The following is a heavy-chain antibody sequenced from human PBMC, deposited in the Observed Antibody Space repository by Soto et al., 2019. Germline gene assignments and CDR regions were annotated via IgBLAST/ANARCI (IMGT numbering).Heavy chain of an antibody. D-gene: IGHD3-3*01. Sequence: QVQLVESGGGEVQPGGSLRLSCAASGFTFSRHAIHWVRLTPGRGLEWVLAISRDGSYIYYTDSVKGRFPVSRDNSKNTVFVQMNRLIPDDTALYFCARTRNGGVADSFDAWGQGTRVTVSS. CDR2: ISRDGSYI. CDR3: ARTRNGGVADSFDA. CDR1: GFTFSRHA. J-gene: IGHJ5*02. V-gene: IGHV3-30*04.